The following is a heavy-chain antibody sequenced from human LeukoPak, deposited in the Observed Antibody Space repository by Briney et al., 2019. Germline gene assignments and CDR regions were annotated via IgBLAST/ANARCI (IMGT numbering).Heavy chain of an antibody. Sequence: PGASVKVSCKASGYSFTSHYMHWVRQAPGQGLEWMGIINPSGGSTSYAQKFQGRVTMTRDMSTSTVYMELSSLRSEDTAVYYCARVSGWLVWYFDYWGQGTLVTVSS. CDR3: ARVSGWLVWYFDY. V-gene: IGHV1-46*01. D-gene: IGHD6-19*01. J-gene: IGHJ4*02. CDR1: GYSFTSHY. CDR2: INPSGGST.